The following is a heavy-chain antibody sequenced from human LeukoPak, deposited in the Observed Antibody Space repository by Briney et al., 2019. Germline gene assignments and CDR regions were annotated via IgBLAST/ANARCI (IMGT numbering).Heavy chain of an antibody. V-gene: IGHV3-66*01. D-gene: IGHD6-13*01. CDR1: GFTVSKKY. CDR2: IYSGGGT. CDR3: ATEAGVG. Sequence: AGGSLRLACAASGFTVSKKYMTWVRQAPGKGLEWVSSIYSGGGTYYADSVKGRFTISRDNSKNTLNLQMNSLRTEDTAVYYCATEAGVGWGQGTLVTVSS. J-gene: IGHJ4*02.